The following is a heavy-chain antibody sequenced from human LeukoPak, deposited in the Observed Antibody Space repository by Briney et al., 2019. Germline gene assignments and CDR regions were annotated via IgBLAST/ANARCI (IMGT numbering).Heavy chain of an antibody. CDR2: IYYSGST. CDR3: ARVGATYPHYYMDV. CDR1: GDSISSSGDY. V-gene: IGHV4-39*01. J-gene: IGHJ6*03. D-gene: IGHD3-16*01. Sequence: SETLSLTCTVSGDSISSSGDYWGWIRQPPGKGLEWIGNIYYSGSTYYNPSLKSRVTIAVDTSKNQFSLKLTSVTAADTAVYYCARVGATYPHYYMDVWGKGTTVTVAS.